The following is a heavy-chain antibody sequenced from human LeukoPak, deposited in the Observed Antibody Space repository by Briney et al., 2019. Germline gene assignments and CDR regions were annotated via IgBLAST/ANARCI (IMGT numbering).Heavy chain of an antibody. CDR1: GFTFSSYW. CDR3: ARDFYTSSWYWFDP. CDR2: IKPDGSEK. Sequence: GGSLRLSCAASGFTFSSYWMSWVRQAPGKGLEWVANIKPDGSEKYYVDSVKGRFTISSDNAKNSLYLQMNSLRAEDTAVYYCARDFYTSSWYWFDPWGQGTLVTVSS. D-gene: IGHD6-13*01. V-gene: IGHV3-7*03. J-gene: IGHJ5*02.